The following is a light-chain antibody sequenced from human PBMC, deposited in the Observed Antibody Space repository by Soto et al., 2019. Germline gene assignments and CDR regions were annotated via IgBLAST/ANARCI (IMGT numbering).Light chain of an antibody. CDR2: AAS. CDR1: QSISSS. V-gene: IGKV1-39*01. CDR3: QQSYSTPIT. J-gene: IGKJ5*01. Sequence: DIQMTQSPSSLSASVGDRVTITCRASQSISSSLSWYLQKPGKAPNLLIYAASTLQSGVPSRFSGSGSGTDFSLTISSLQTEDFATYYCQQSYSTPITFGQGTRLEIK.